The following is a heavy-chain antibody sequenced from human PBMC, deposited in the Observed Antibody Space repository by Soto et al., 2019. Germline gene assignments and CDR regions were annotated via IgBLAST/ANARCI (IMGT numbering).Heavy chain of an antibody. CDR1: GFTFSTYA. V-gene: IGHV3-30-3*01. J-gene: IGHJ5*02. D-gene: IGHD6-13*01. CDR2: ISYDGSNK. Sequence: QVQLVESGGGVLQPGRSLRLSCAASGFTFSTYAMHWVRQAPGKGLEWVALISYDGSNKYYADSVKGRFTISRDNSKNTLFLQMNSLRPEDTAVYYCARDLAQQLDPWGQGTLVTVSS. CDR3: ARDLAQQLDP.